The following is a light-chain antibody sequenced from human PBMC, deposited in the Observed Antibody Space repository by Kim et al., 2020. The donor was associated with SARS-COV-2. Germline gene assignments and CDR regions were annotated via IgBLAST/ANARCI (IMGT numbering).Light chain of an antibody. J-gene: IGLJ2*01. CDR3: QSYDSSLAVVV. V-gene: IGLV1-40*01. Sequence: VNISWTESSSNVRAGCDIHWDQQLPGTAHKLLIYANNNRPSGVPGRFSGSKSGTSASLAITELQAEDEADYYCQSYDSSLAVVVFGGGTQLTVL. CDR1: SSNVRAGCD. CDR2: ANN.